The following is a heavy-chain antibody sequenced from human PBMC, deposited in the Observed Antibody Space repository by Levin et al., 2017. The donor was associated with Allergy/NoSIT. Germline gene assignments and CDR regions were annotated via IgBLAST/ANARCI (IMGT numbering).Heavy chain of an antibody. V-gene: IGHV6-1*01. CDR2: TYYRSKWYN. J-gene: IGHJ4*02. D-gene: IGHD6-19*01. CDR3: TRRVISVAGGYFDY. CDR1: GDSVSSNSAA. Sequence: SQTLSLTCAISGDSVSSNSAAWNWIRQSPSRGLEWLGRTYYRSKWYNDYAISVKSRITINPDTSKNQFSLQLNSVTPEDTAVYYCTRRVISVAGGYFDYWGQGTLVTVSS.